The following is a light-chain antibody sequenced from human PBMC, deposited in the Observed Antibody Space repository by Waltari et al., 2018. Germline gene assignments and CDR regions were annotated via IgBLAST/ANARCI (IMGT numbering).Light chain of an antibody. Sequence: SALTQPDSVSGSPGQSITISCSGISGDSGAYESVSWYQQNPGKAPKVIIYDVTSRPSGVSNRFSGSKSGSSASLTISGLQPEDEADYYCSSFTTSTTGIFGGGTRLTVL. CDR2: DVT. J-gene: IGLJ2*01. CDR1: SGDSGAYES. V-gene: IGLV2-14*01. CDR3: SSFTTSTTGI.